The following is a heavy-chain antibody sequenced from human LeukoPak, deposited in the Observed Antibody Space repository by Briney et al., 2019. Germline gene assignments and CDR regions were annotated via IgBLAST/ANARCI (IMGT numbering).Heavy chain of an antibody. V-gene: IGHV1-69*13. CDR2: IIPIFGTA. CDR1: GGTFSSYA. Sequence: ASVTVSCKASGGTFSSYAISWVRQAPGQGLEWMGGIIPIFGTANYAQKFQGRVTITADESTSTAYMELSSLRSEDTAVYYCARDETRGGSYYYYYYGMDVWGQGTTVTVSS. J-gene: IGHJ6*02. D-gene: IGHD1-26*01. CDR3: ARDETRGGSYYYYYYGMDV.